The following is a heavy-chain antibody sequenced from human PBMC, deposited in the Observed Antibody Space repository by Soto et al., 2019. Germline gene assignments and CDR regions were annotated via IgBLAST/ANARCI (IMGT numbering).Heavy chain of an antibody. CDR1: GGTFSSYA. D-gene: IGHD2-2*01. CDR2: IIPIFGTA. CDR3: ARGYCSSTSCYWSGDYYYGMDV. J-gene: IGHJ6*02. Sequence: QVQLVQSGAEVKKPGSSVKVSCKASGGTFSSYAISWVRQAPGQGLEWMGGIIPIFGTANYAQKFQGRVTITADKSTSTAYMELSGLRSEDTAVYYCARGYCSSTSCYWSGDYYYGMDVWGQGTTVTVSS. V-gene: IGHV1-69*06.